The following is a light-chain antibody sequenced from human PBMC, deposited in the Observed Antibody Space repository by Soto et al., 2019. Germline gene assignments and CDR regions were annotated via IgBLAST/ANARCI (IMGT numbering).Light chain of an antibody. J-gene: IGLJ1*01. CDR1: SGQRKYA. Sequence: QAVVTQSPSASASLGASVKLTCTLSSGQRKYAIAWHQQKPEKGTRYLMSVNSDGSHIRGDGTPDRFSGSSSGTERYLTITRLQAEEEANYSCQTWGTGIQVFGTGTKHTIL. CDR3: QTWGTGIQV. CDR2: VNSDGSH. V-gene: IGLV4-69*01.